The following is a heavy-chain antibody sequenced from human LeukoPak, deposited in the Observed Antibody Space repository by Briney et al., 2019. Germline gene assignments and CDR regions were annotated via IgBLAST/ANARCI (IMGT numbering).Heavy chain of an antibody. D-gene: IGHD2-2*01. V-gene: IGHV3-66*01. CDR2: IYTGGTT. CDR1: GFTVSSNY. Sequence: QPGGSLRLSCAASGFTVSSNYMSWVRQAPGKGLEWVSVIYTGGTTYYADSVKGRFTISRDNSKNTLYLQMNSLRAEDTARYYCARDTSAWFDYYYYYGMDVWGQGTTVTVS. CDR3: ARDTSAWFDYYYYYGMDV. J-gene: IGHJ6*02.